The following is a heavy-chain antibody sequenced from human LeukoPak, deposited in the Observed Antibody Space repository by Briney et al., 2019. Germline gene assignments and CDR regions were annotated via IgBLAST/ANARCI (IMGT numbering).Heavy chain of an antibody. V-gene: IGHV3-64D*09. CDR2: ISSNGGST. CDR3: VKDQSYCSGGSCYYYFDH. CDR1: GFTFGDYA. J-gene: IGHJ4*02. Sequence: GRSLRLSCRTAGFTFGDYAMQWVRQAPGKGLEYVSAISSNGGSTYYADSVKGRFTISRDNSKNTLYLQMSSLRGEDTAVYYCVKDQSYCSGGSCYYYFDHWGQGTLVTVSS. D-gene: IGHD2-15*01.